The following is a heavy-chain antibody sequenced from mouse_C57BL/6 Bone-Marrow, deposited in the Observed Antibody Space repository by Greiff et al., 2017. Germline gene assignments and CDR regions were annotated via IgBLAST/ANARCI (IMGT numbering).Heavy chain of an antibody. CDR2: INPSNGGT. D-gene: IGHD2-1*01. Sequence: QVQLLQPGTELVKPGASVKLSCKASGYTFTSYWMHWVQQRPGQGLEWIGNINPSNGGTNYNEKFKSKATLTVDKSTSTAYMQLSSLTSEDSAVYYCKYGNYVDWYFDVWGTGTTVTVSS. CDR3: KYGNYVDWYFDV. J-gene: IGHJ1*03. CDR1: GYTFTSYW. V-gene: IGHV1-53*01.